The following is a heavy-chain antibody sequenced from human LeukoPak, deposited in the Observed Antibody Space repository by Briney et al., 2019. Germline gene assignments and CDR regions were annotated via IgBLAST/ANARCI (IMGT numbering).Heavy chain of an antibody. V-gene: IGHV4-38-2*02. J-gene: IGHJ4*02. Sequence: SETLSLTCTVSGYSISNGYYWGWIRQPPGKGLEWIGTISHSGSTYYNPSLKSRVTISVDTSKNQFSLKLTSVTAADTAVYYCARHRRIPAAGIRGYDYWGQGILVTVSS. CDR3: ARHRRIPAAGIRGYDY. D-gene: IGHD6-13*01. CDR2: ISHSGST. CDR1: GYSISNGYY.